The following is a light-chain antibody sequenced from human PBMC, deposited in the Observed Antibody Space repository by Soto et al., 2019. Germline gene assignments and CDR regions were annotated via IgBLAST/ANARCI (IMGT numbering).Light chain of an antibody. CDR3: QKYSSAPLT. CDR2: DAS. Sequence: DIVLTQSPASLSASLGDRVTITCRSSQGISNYLAWYQQKPGKGPRLLIYDASTLQAGVPSRFSGSGSGTDFTLTIISLQPEDVATYYCQKYSSAPLTFGQGTQLDIK. V-gene: IGKV1-27*01. CDR1: QGISNY. J-gene: IGKJ5*01.